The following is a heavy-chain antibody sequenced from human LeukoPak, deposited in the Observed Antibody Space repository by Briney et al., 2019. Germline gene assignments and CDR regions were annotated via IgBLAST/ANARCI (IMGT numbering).Heavy chain of an antibody. V-gene: IGHV1-2*02. Sequence: ASVKVSCKASGYTFTGYYMHWVRQAPGQGLEWMGWINPNSGGTNYAQKFQGRVTMTRDTSISTAYMELSRLRSDDTAVYYCARDGEPYKWNCDYWGQGTLVTVSS. D-gene: IGHD1-20*01. CDR3: ARDGEPYKWNCDY. J-gene: IGHJ4*02. CDR2: INPNSGGT. CDR1: GYTFTGYY.